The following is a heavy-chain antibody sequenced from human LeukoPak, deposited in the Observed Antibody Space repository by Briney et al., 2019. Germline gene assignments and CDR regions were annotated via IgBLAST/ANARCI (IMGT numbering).Heavy chain of an antibody. Sequence: PSETLSLTCTVSGYSISSGYYWGWIRQPPGKGLEWIGSIYHSGSTYYNPSLKSRVTISVDTSKNQFSLKLSSVTAADTAVYYCTRDPWGTTDYWGQGTLVTVSS. V-gene: IGHV4-38-2*02. CDR3: TRDPWGTTDY. D-gene: IGHD1-26*01. CDR1: GYSISSGYY. J-gene: IGHJ4*02. CDR2: IYHSGST.